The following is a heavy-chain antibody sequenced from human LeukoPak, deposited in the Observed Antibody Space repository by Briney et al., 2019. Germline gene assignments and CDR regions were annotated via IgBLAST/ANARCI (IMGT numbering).Heavy chain of an antibody. Sequence: GASVKVSCKASGYTFTSYGISWVRQAPGQGFEWMGWISAYNGNTNYAQKLQGRVTMTTDTSTSTAYMELRSLRSDDTAVYYCARVPSDYDSSGYYYYYGMDVWGQGTTVTVSS. CDR1: GYTFTSYG. J-gene: IGHJ6*02. V-gene: IGHV1-18*01. CDR2: ISAYNGNT. D-gene: IGHD3-22*01. CDR3: ARVPSDYDSSGYYYYYGMDV.